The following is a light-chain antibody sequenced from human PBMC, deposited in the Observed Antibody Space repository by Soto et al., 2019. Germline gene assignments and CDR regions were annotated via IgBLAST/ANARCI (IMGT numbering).Light chain of an antibody. J-gene: IGKJ1*01. CDR1: QSISSW. Sequence: DIHMTPSPSTLSASVGDRVIITYRASQSISSWLAWYQQKPGKAPKLLIYDASSLESGVPSRFSGSGSGTEFTLTISSLQPDDFATYYCQQYNSYPKTFGQGTKVDI. CDR2: DAS. CDR3: QQYNSYPKT. V-gene: IGKV1-5*01.